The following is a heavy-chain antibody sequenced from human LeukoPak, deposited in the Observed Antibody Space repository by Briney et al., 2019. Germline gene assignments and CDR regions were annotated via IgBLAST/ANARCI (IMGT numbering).Heavy chain of an antibody. CDR3: AGDGYKQKGYFDY. CDR1: GGSISSYY. CDR2: IYYSGST. Sequence: PSETLSLTCTVSGGSISSYYWSWIRQPPGKGLEWIGYIYYSGSTNYNPSLKSRVTISVDTSKNQFSLKLSSVTAADTAVYYCAGDGYKQKGYFDYWGQGTLVTVSS. J-gene: IGHJ4*02. D-gene: IGHD5-24*01. V-gene: IGHV4-59*01.